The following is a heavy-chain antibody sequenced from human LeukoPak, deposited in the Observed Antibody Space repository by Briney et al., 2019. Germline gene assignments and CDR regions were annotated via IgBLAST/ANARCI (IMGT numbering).Heavy chain of an antibody. CDR3: ARVHYSGMDV. CDR2: IYYNGNT. CDR1: GGSLSSSSYY. J-gene: IGHJ6*02. V-gene: IGHV4-39*02. Sequence: SETLSLTCTVSGGSLSSSSYYWGWLRQPPGKGLEWIGSIYYNGNTYYNPSLKSRVTVSADKSKKLFSLKLDSVTAADTAVYFCARVHYSGMDVWGQGTTVTVSS.